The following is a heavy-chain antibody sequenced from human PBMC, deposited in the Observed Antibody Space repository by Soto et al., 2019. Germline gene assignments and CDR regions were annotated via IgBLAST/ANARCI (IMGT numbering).Heavy chain of an antibody. J-gene: IGHJ5*02. D-gene: IGHD2-2*01. Sequence: EGQVSESGGGLVQPGESLRLSCTASGFTFSSFAMSWVRQAPGRGLEWVSSITGGGISTYFADSVKGRFSISRDNFNKILYLHMDSLKGEDTAIYYCAKGSSAMPDGNFFDHWGTGTLVTVSP. CDR2: ITGGGIST. CDR3: AKGSSAMPDGNFFDH. V-gene: IGHV3-23*01. CDR1: GFTFSSFA.